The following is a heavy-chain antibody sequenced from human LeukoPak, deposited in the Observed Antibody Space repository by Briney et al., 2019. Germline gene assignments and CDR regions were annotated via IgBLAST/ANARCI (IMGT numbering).Heavy chain of an antibody. CDR1: GFTFSSYA. Sequence: GGSLXLSCAASGFTFSSYAMHWVRQAPGKGXEGXAVISYDGSNKYYADSVKGRFTISRDNSKNTLYLQMNSLRAEDTAVYYCARDTIWFGSSVDYWGQGTLVTVSS. D-gene: IGHD3-10*01. CDR2: ISYDGSNK. CDR3: ARDTIWFGSSVDY. J-gene: IGHJ4*02. V-gene: IGHV3-30-3*01.